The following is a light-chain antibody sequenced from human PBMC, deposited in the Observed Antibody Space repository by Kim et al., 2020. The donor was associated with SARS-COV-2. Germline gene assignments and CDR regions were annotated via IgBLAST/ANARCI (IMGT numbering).Light chain of an antibody. CDR3: QQLNSYPRT. CDR1: QGISSY. CDR2: AAS. J-gene: IGKJ2*01. Sequence: SASVGDRVTLTCRASQGISSYLAWYQQKPGKAPKLLIYAASTLQSGVPSRFSGSGSGTDFTLTISSLQPEDFATYYCQQLNSYPRTFGQGTKLEI. V-gene: IGKV1-9*01.